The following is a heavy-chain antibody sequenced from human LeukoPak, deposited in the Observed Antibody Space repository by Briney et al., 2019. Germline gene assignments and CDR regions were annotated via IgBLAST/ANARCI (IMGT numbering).Heavy chain of an antibody. Sequence: GGSLRLSCAASGFTFSSYGMHWVRQAPGKGLEWVALIWYDGSSKHYADSVRGRFTISRDNSKNTLYLQMNSLRAEDTAVYYCARDGVAVAGRVGGLGWYFDLWGRGTLVTVSS. D-gene: IGHD6-19*01. CDR2: IWYDGSSK. J-gene: IGHJ2*01. CDR1: GFTFSSYG. CDR3: ARDGVAVAGRVGGLGWYFDL. V-gene: IGHV3-33*01.